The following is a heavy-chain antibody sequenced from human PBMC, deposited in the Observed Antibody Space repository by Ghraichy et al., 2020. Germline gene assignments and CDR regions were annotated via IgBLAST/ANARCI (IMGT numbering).Heavy chain of an antibody. D-gene: IGHD2-15*01. CDR3: ARTSIEYTYPYSHFDY. CDR1: GYTFSSYG. Sequence: ASVKVSCKASGYTFSSYGISWVRQAPGQGLEWMGWINGNHGNTNSPQKFQGRVTMTTDRFAHTAYMELRRLRSDDTAVYYCARTSIEYTYPYSHFDYWGQRTLVTHSS. V-gene: IGHV1-18*01. J-gene: IGHJ4*02. CDR2: INGNHGNT.